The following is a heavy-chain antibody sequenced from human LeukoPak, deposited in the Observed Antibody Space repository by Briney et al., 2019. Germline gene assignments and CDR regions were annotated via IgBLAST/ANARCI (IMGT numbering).Heavy chain of an antibody. D-gene: IGHD2-15*01. CDR2: IWYDGSEE. V-gene: IGHV3-33*01. Sequence: QPGGSLRLSCAAAGFTFSRYGMHWVRQAPGKGLEGVAIIWYDGSEEYYEDSVKGRVTISRDNSKNMEYLQLNSLSGEDTAVYYCARGSAPVVWGDYFDYWGQGTLVTVSS. CDR3: ARGSAPVVWGDYFDY. CDR1: GFTFSRYG. J-gene: IGHJ4*02.